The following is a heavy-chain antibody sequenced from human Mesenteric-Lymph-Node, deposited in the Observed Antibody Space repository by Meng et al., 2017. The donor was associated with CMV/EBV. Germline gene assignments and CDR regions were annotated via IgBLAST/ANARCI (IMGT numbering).Heavy chain of an antibody. CDR2: IKKEGSEK. V-gene: IGHV3-7*01. CDR3: ARALADIPFDNIYSNGSHYFDY. Sequence: YRRGWVRQAPGKRLEWGANIKKEGSEKYYVASVKGRFTISRDNAKNSLYLKMNSLGAEDTAVYYCARALADIPFDNIYSNGSHYFDYWGQGTLVTVSS. J-gene: IGHJ4*02. CDR1: YR. D-gene: IGHD5-18*01.